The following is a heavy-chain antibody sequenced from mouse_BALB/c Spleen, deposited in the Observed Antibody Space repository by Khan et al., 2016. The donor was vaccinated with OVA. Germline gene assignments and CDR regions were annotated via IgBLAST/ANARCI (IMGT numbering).Heavy chain of an antibody. CDR3: AREEDLDYLDY. CDR1: GYIFTNYW. V-gene: IGHV1-76*01. J-gene: IGHJ2*01. Sequence: QVQLQQPGAEVVRPGASVKLSCKTSGYIFTNYWIHWVKQRSGQGLEWIARIYLGTDNTYYNEKLKDKATLTADKTSSTAYMHLSSRKSEGSAVYFGAREEDLDYLDYWGQGTTLTVSS. CDR2: IYLGTDNT.